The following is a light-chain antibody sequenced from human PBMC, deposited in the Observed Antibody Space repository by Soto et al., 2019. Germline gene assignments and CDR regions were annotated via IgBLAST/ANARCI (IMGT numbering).Light chain of an antibody. J-gene: IGLJ3*02. CDR3: AAWDDSLSGLWV. Sequence: QSVLTQPPSASGTPGQRVTISCSGSSSNTGSNYVYWYQQLPGTAPKLLIYRNNQRPSGVPDRFSGSKSGTSASLAISGLRSEDEADYYCAAWDDSLSGLWVFGGGTKVTVL. CDR2: RNN. CDR1: SSNTGSNY. V-gene: IGLV1-47*01.